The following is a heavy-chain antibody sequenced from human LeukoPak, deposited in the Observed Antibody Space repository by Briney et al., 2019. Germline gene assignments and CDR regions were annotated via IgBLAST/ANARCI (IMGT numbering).Heavy chain of an antibody. CDR3: ARPFSGSYSDAFDL. J-gene: IGHJ3*01. CDR2: IYYSGST. V-gene: IGHV4-59*08. D-gene: IGHD1-26*01. CDR1: GGPISSYY. Sequence: SETLSLTCTVSGGPISSYYWSWIRQPPGKGLEWIGHIYYSGSTNYNASLKSRVTISIDTSKNQFSLKLRSVTAADTAVYYCARPFSGSYSDAFDLWGQGTMVTVSS.